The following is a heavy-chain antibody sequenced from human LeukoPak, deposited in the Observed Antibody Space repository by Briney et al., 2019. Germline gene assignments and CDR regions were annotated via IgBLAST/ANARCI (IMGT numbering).Heavy chain of an antibody. J-gene: IGHJ6*03. CDR2: INHSGST. CDR1: GGSFSGYY. CDR3: ARYWFGELLIPNYYMGV. D-gene: IGHD3-10*01. Sequence: SETLSLTRAVYGGSFSGYYWSWIRQPPGKGLEWIGEINHSGSTNYNPSLKSRVTISVDTSKNQFSLKLSSVTAADTAVYYCARYWFGELLIPNYYMGVWGKGTTVTISS. V-gene: IGHV4-34*01.